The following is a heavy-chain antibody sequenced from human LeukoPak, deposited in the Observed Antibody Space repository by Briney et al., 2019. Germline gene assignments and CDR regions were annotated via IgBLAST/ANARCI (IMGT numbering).Heavy chain of an antibody. J-gene: IGHJ6*03. D-gene: IGHD4-17*01. Sequence: SETLSLTCTVSGGSISSSSYYWGWIRQPPGKGLEWIGSIYYSGSTYYKSSLKSRVTVSVGTSKNQFSLKLSSVTAADTAVYYCARLVAEYGDYATYYYYYMDVWGKGTTVTISS. CDR2: IYYSGST. V-gene: IGHV4-39*01. CDR1: GGSISSSSYY. CDR3: ARLVAEYGDYATYYYYYMDV.